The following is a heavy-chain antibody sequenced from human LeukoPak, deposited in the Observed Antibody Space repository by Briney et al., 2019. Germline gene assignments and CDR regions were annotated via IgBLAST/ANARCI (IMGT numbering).Heavy chain of an antibody. Sequence: ASVKVSCKASGYTFTSYDINWVRQAPGQGLEWMGWIKPHSGGTNYAQKFQGGVTMTRDTSTTTAYMELSSLRSDDTAVYYCARDGGEYCSCTSCYASHYWGQGTLVTVSS. V-gene: IGHV1-2*02. CDR1: GYTFTSYD. J-gene: IGHJ4*02. CDR3: ARDGGEYCSCTSCYASHY. D-gene: IGHD2-2*01. CDR2: IKPHSGGT.